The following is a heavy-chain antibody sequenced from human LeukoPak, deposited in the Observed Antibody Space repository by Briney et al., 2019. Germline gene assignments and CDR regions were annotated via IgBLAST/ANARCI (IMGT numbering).Heavy chain of an antibody. CDR3: ARGARAGYNLEPFDY. J-gene: IGHJ4*02. CDR2: IYYSGST. V-gene: IGHV4-61*08. CDR1: SGSISSGVYY. D-gene: IGHD5-24*01. Sequence: SETLSLTCPVSSGSISSGVYYWSWIRQPPGKGLEWIGYIYYSGSTKYNPSLKSRVTISVDTSKNQFSLKLSSVTAADTAVYYCARGARAGYNLEPFDYWGQGTLVTVSS.